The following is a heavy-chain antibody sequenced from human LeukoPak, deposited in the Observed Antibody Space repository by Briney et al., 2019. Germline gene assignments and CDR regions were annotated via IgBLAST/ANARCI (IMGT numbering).Heavy chain of an antibody. J-gene: IGHJ4*02. V-gene: IGHV1-2*02. CDR2: INPNTGGT. D-gene: IGHD5-12*01. Sequence: ASVKVSCTASGYTFTSQDMHWVRQAPGQGLEWMGWINPNTGGTNYAQKFQGRVTMTRDTTISTAYMELSWLTSDDTAVYYCASYPRYMSSPPFDYWGQGTLVTVSS. CDR3: ASYPRYMSSPPFDY. CDR1: GYTFTSQD.